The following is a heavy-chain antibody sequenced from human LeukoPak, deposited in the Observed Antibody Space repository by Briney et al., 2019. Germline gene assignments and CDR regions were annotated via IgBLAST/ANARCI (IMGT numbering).Heavy chain of an antibody. CDR1: GGSINNYY. CDR3: ARERYNSGWFPFDI. CDR2: VSFSGST. D-gene: IGHD6-19*01. Sequence: SETLPLTCTVSGGSINNYYWNWIRQPPGKGLEWIGYVSFSGSTNYIPSLKSRVTILVDTSKNQFSLKLRSVTAADTAVYYCARERYNSGWFPFDIWGQGTMVTVSS. J-gene: IGHJ3*02. V-gene: IGHV4-59*01.